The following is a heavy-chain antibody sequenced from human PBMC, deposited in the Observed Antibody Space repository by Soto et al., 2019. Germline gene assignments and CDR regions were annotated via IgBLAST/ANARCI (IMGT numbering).Heavy chain of an antibody. CDR3: ASRVNGYSGYANHC. CDR1: GFTFSVYY. J-gene: IGHJ4*02. V-gene: IGHV3-11*01. Sequence: GGSLRLSCAASGFTFSVYYMSWIRQAPGKGLEWVSSISSSGSTIYYADSVKGRFTSSSDNAKNSLYLQMNSLRADDTAVYYCASRVNGYSGYANHCWGQETLVTVSS. D-gene: IGHD5-12*01. CDR2: ISSSGSTI.